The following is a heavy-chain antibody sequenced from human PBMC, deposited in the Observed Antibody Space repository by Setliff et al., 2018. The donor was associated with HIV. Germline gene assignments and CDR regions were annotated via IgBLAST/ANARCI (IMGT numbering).Heavy chain of an antibody. Sequence: SETLSLTCTVSGGSISSNSYYWGWIRQPPGKGLEWIGSIYHSGRTYYNPSLKSRVTISVDTSKNQFSLKLTSVTAADTAMYYCARDQPQDYDSLTGYYTGRYFDYWGRGTLVTVSS. V-gene: IGHV4-39*07. CDR1: GGSISSNSYY. J-gene: IGHJ4*02. D-gene: IGHD3-9*01. CDR2: IYHSGRT. CDR3: ARDQPQDYDSLTGYYTGRYFDY.